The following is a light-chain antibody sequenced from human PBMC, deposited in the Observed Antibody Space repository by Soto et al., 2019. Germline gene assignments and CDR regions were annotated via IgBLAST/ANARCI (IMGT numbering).Light chain of an antibody. CDR2: AAS. Sequence: HRTDAPSSLSASVADRDTTTFRASQSISSYFNWYQQKPGKAPKLLIYAASSLQSGVPSRFSGSGSGTDFTLTISSLQPEDFATYYCQQYYSYPWTFGQGTKVDIK. J-gene: IGKJ1*01. CDR1: QSISSY. V-gene: IGKV1-39*01. CDR3: QQYYSYPWT.